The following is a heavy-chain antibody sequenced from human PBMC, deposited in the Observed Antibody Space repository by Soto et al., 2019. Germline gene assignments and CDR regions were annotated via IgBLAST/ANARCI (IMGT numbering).Heavy chain of an antibody. CDR2: MSYDGSNE. CDR3: AKDGSHNFDY. V-gene: IGHV3-30*18. J-gene: IGHJ4*02. D-gene: IGHD1-26*01. CDR1: GFTFSHYA. Sequence: QVQLVESGGGVVQPGRSLRLSCAASGFTFSHYAMHWVRQAPGKGLEWVALMSYDGSNEYYADSVKGRFTISIDNSKNTLYLQMNSLRAEDTAVYYCAKDGSHNFDYWGQVTLVTVSS.